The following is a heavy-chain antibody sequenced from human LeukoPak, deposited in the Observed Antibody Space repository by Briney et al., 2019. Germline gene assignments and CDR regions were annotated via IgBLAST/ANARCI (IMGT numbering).Heavy chain of an antibody. CDR3: ARDMIAARPNWFDP. J-gene: IGHJ5*02. V-gene: IGHV1-18*01. CDR2: ISAYNGNT. D-gene: IGHD6-6*01. Sequence: GASVKVSCKASGYSFTTYGISWVRQAPGLGLEWMGWISAYNGNTNYAQKLQGRVTMTTDTSTSTAYMELRSLRYDDTAVYYCARDMIAARPNWFDPWGQGTLGTVSS. CDR1: GYSFTTYG.